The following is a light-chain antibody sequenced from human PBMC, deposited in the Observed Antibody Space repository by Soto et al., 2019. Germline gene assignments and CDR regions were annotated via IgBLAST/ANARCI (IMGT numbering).Light chain of an antibody. V-gene: IGKV3-20*01. Sequence: EIVLTQSPGTLSLSPGERATLSCRASQSVSSNFLAWYQQKPGQAPRLLIYGASNRATGILDRFSGSGSGTDFTLTISRLEPEDFAVYYCQRFGSSPLYTFGQGTKLEIK. CDR1: QSVSSNF. CDR2: GAS. CDR3: QRFGSSPLYT. J-gene: IGKJ2*01.